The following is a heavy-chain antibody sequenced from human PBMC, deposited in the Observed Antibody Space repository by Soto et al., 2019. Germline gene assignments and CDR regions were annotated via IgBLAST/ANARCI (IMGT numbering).Heavy chain of an antibody. V-gene: IGHV3-74*01. Sequence: EVQLVESGGGLLQPGGSLRLSCAASGFTFSNYWMNWVRQAPGKGLVWVSRITSDGSTTNYADSVKGRFSISRDNAKNTLHLQMNSLRAADTAVYYCASINFWSGIDVWGQGPTVTVSS. D-gene: IGHD3-3*01. CDR1: GFTFSNYW. CDR3: ASINFWSGIDV. CDR2: ITSDGSTT. J-gene: IGHJ6*02.